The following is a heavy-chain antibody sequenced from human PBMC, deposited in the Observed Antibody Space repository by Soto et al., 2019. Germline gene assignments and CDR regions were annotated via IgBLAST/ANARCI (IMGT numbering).Heavy chain of an antibody. CDR1: GFTFSDHY. CDR3: ATRLWFGEYAFDI. J-gene: IGHJ3*02. CDR2: TRNKANSYTT. D-gene: IGHD3-10*01. Sequence: PGGSLRLSCAASGFTFSDHYMDWVRQAPGKGLEWVGRTRNKANSYTTEYAASVKGRFTISRDDSKNSLYLQMNSLKTEDTAVYYCATRLWFGEYAFDIWGQGTMVTVSS. V-gene: IGHV3-72*01.